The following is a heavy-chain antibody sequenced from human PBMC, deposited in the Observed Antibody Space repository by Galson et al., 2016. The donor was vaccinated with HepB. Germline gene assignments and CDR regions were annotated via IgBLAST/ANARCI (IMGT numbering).Heavy chain of an antibody. CDR3: EGYSDPFDI. D-gene: IGHD3-22*01. CDR1: KFSVSDNY. V-gene: IGHV3-53*01. CDR2: IFSGDAT. Sequence: LRLSCAASKFSVSDNYMSWARQAPGKGLEWVSAIFSGDATYYRDSVKGRFTISRDTSKNTLYLQMNNLRAEDTAIYYCEGYSDPFDIWGQGTMVTVSS. J-gene: IGHJ3*02.